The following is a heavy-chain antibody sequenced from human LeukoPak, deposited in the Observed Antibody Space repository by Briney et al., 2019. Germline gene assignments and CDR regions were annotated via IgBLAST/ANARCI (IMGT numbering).Heavy chain of an antibody. D-gene: IGHD3-22*01. CDR2: ITGNALNT. V-gene: IGHV3-23*01. CDR3: AKLQDFYDNSGYSYFDN. J-gene: IGHJ4*02. Sequence: GGSLRLSCAASGFTFSNYAMSWVCQAPGKGLEWVSSITGNALNTYQADFIKGRFTISRDDSKNTLYLHLSSLRVEDTAVYYCAKLQDFYDNSGYSYFDNWGQGTLVTVSS. CDR1: GFTFSNYA.